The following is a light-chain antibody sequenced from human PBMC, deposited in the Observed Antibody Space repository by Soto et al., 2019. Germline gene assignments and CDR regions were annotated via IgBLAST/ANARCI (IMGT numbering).Light chain of an antibody. CDR1: QSINGW. CDR2: KAS. V-gene: IGKV1-5*03. Sequence: DIQLTQSPSTLSASVGDRVTITCRASQSINGWLACYQQKPGQAPNLLIYKASTLESGVPSRFSGSGSGTEFTLTVSSLQPDDFATYYCHQYHNFPRTFGHGTKVDIK. CDR3: HQYHNFPRT. J-gene: IGKJ1*01.